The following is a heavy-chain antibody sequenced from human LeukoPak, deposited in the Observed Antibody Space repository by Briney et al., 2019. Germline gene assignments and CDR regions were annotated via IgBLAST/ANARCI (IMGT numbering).Heavy chain of an antibody. CDR3: ARDRFDDAWYFDL. D-gene: IGHD3-3*01. J-gene: IGHJ2*01. CDR2: ISSSGRNI. CDR1: GFTFVSFG. V-gene: IGHV3-21*01. Sequence: GGSLRLSCAASGFTFVSFGMNWVRQAPGKGLEWVSSISSSGRNIHYADSLKGRFTISRGNAKNSLYLQMNSLRAEDTAVYYCARDRFDDAWYFDLWGRGTLVTVSS.